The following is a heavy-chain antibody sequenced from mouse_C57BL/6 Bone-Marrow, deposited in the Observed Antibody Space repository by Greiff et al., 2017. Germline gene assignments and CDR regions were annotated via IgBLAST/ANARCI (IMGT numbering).Heavy chain of an antibody. CDR2: IYPRSGNT. J-gene: IGHJ4*01. V-gene: IGHV1-81*01. CDR1: GYTFTSYG. CDR3: ASLLRVAMDY. Sequence: VQLQQSGAELVRPGASVKLSCKASGYTFTSYGISWVKQRTGQGLEWIGEIYPRSGNTYYNEKFKGKATLTADTSSSTAYMELRSLTSGDSAVYFCASLLRVAMDYWGQGTSVTVSS. D-gene: IGHD1-1*01.